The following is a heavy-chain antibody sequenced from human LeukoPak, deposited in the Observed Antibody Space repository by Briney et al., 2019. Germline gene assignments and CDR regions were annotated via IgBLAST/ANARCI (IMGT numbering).Heavy chain of an antibody. J-gene: IGHJ6*02. CDR3: ARVNSYGNYNYYYDMDV. Sequence: PGGSLRLSCAASGFTISSSWMHWVRQTPGKGPVWVSRISSDGSSTNYADSVKGRLSISRDNAKNTLYLQMNSLRAEDTAVYYCARVNSYGNYNYYYDMDVWGQGTTVTVSS. D-gene: IGHD5-18*01. CDR1: GFTISSSW. V-gene: IGHV3-74*01. CDR2: ISSDGSST.